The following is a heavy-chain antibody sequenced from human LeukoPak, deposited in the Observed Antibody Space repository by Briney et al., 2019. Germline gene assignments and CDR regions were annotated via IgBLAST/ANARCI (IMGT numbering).Heavy chain of an antibody. D-gene: IGHD2-8*01. J-gene: IGHJ4*02. CDR1: GGSFSGYY. V-gene: IGHV4-34*01. Sequence: SETLSLTCAVYGGSFSGYYWSWIRQPPGKGLEWIGEINHSGSTNYNPSLKSRVTISVDTSKNQFSLKLSSVTAADTAVYYCARGLYRTNGVCHGGGFDYWGQGTLVTVSS. CDR3: ARGLYRTNGVCHGGGFDY. CDR2: INHSGST.